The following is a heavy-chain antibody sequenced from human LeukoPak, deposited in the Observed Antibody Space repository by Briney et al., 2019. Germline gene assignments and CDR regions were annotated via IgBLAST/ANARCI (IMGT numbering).Heavy chain of an antibody. CDR1: GYTFTGYY. CDR2: INPNSGGT. Sequence: ASVKVSCKASGYTFTGYYMHWVRQAPGQGLEWMGWINPNSGGTNYAQKFQGRVTMTRDTSISTAYMELSRLRSDDTAVYYCARDWAVAGTGSDYWRQGTLVTVSS. CDR3: ARDWAVAGTGSDY. J-gene: IGHJ4*02. V-gene: IGHV1-2*02. D-gene: IGHD6-19*01.